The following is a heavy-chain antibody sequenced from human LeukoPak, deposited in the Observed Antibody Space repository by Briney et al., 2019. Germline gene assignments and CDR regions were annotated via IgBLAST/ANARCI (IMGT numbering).Heavy chain of an antibody. CDR3: ATLTGYSYAHDY. CDR1: GYSISSGYY. CDR2: IYHSGST. V-gene: IGHV4-38-2*02. D-gene: IGHD5-18*01. Sequence: SETLSLTCTVSGYSISSGYYWGWLRQPPGKGLEWIGSIYHSGSTYYNPSLKSRVTISVDTSKNQFSLKLSSVTAADTAVYYCATLTGYSYAHDYWGQGTLVTVSS. J-gene: IGHJ4*02.